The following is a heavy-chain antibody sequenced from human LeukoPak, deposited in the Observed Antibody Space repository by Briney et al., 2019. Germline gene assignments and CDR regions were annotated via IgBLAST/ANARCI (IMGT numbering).Heavy chain of an antibody. Sequence: SETLSLTCTVSGGSISSYYWSWIRQPPGKGLEWIGYIYYSGSTNYNPSLKSRVTISVDTSKNQFSLRLSSVTAADTAVYYCAADSRLAFDIWGQGTMVTVSS. CDR1: GGSISSYY. D-gene: IGHD2-21*01. J-gene: IGHJ3*02. CDR3: AADSRLAFDI. CDR2: IYYSGST. V-gene: IGHV4-59*01.